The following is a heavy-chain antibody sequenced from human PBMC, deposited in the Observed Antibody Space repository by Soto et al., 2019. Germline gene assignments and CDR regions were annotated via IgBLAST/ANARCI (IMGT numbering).Heavy chain of an antibody. J-gene: IGHJ4*02. CDR2: IYYLGSS. Sequence: ETLSLTCTVYRVSMSEYFWRWVRQSPGKGLEWIGYIYYLGSSDYNPSLKCQGTISVDTTKRQFSLKLRSVTAADTDIYYCSRDGSNGSGSPCPDYWGPGIQVTVSS. D-gene: IGHD3-10*01. V-gene: IGHV4-59*01. CDR1: RVSMSEYF. CDR3: SRDGSNGSGSPCPDY.